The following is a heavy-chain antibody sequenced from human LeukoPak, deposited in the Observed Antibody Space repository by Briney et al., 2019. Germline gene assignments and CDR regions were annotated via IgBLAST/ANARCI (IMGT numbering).Heavy chain of an antibody. Sequence: GGSLRLSCAASGFTFSSYSMNWVRQAPGKGLEWVSSISSSSSYIYYADSVKGRFTISRDNAKNSLYLQMNSLRAEDTAVYYCARDKISYDSSGYYPHYYFDYWGQGTLVTVSS. J-gene: IGHJ4*02. CDR3: ARDKISYDSSGYYPHYYFDY. CDR2: ISSSSSYI. V-gene: IGHV3-21*01. CDR1: GFTFSSYS. D-gene: IGHD3-22*01.